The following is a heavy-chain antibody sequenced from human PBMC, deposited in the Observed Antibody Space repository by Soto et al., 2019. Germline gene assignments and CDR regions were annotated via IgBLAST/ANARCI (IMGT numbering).Heavy chain of an antibody. CDR2: INHSGST. CDR1: GGSFSGYY. J-gene: IGHJ4*02. Sequence: QVQLQQWGAGLLKPSETLSLTCAVYGGSFSGYYWSWIRQPPGKGLEWIGEINHSGSTNYNPSLQCPLTISVDTSKNLFSLKRSSVTAADTAVDYCASDRTVRRYYFDYWGQGTLVTASS. CDR3: ASDRTVRRYYFDY. D-gene: IGHD4-17*01. V-gene: IGHV4-34*01.